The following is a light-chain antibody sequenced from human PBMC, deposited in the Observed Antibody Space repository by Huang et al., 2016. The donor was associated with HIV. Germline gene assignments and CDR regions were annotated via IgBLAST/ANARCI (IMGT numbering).Light chain of an antibody. CDR1: QSVRSSS. V-gene: IGKV3-20*01. J-gene: IGKJ4*01. CDR2: VAS. Sequence: IVLTQSPGTLSLSPGERVTLPCRASQSVRSSSLAWYQQKPGQSPRLLIFVASNRATAIPDRFSGSGSATDFTLTISRLEPEDFAVYYCQQYGSSPLTFGGGTKVEIK. CDR3: QQYGSSPLT.